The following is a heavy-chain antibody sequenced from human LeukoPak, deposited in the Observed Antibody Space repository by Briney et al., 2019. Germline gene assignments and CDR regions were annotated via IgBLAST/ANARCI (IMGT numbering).Heavy chain of an antibody. CDR1: GYSINNYW. V-gene: IGHV5-51*01. Sequence: GESLKISCKGSGYSINNYWIGWVRPMPGKGLEWMGIIYPADSDIRYSPSFQGQVTISADKSISTAYLQWSSLKASDTAMYYCARQEYCSGGSCYTRFDPWGQGTLVTVSS. J-gene: IGHJ5*02. CDR2: IYPADSDI. D-gene: IGHD2-15*01. CDR3: ARQEYCSGGSCYTRFDP.